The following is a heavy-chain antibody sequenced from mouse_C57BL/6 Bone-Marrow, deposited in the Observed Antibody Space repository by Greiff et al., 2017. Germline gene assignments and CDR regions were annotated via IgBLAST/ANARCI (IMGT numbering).Heavy chain of an antibody. J-gene: IGHJ4*01. Sequence: QVQLQQPGAELVKPGASVKMSCKASGYTFTSSWITWVKQRPGQGLEWIGDIYPGSGSTNYNEKFKSKATLTVDTSSSTAYMQLSSLTSEDSAVYYWARRGGSMDYYAMDYWGQGTSVTVSS. CDR3: ARRGGSMDYYAMDY. D-gene: IGHD1-1*02. V-gene: IGHV1-55*01. CDR1: GYTFTSSW. CDR2: IYPGSGST.